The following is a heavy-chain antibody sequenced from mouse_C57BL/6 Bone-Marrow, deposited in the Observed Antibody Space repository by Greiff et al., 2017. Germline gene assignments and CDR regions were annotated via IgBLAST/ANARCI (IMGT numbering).Heavy chain of an antibody. CDR2: IYPRSGNT. Sequence: QVQLKESGAELARPGASVKLSCKASGYTFTSYGISWVKQRTGQGLEWIGEIYPRSGNTYYNEKFKGKATLTADKSSSTAYMELRSLTSEDTAVYVCASCIQDYFGYWGQGTTLTVSS. J-gene: IGHJ2*01. CDR1: GYTFTSYG. V-gene: IGHV1-81*01. CDR3: ASCIQDYFGY.